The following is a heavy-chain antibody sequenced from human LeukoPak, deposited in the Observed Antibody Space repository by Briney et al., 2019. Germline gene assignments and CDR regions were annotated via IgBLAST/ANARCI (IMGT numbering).Heavy chain of an antibody. CDR1: GGSISSYY. CDR2: IYYSGST. D-gene: IGHD3-16*01. V-gene: IGHV4-59*01. J-gene: IGHJ4*02. Sequence: SQTLSLTCTVSGGSISSYYWSWIRQPPGKGLEWIGYIYYSGSTNYNPSLKSRVTISVDTSKNQFSLKLSSVTAADTAVYYCARGWGSYYFDYWGQGTLVTVSS. CDR3: ARGWGSYYFDY.